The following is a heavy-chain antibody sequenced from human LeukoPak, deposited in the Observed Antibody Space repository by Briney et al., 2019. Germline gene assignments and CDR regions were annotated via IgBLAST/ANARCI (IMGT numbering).Heavy chain of an antibody. J-gene: IGHJ5*02. CDR3: ARVPRGYSWFDP. D-gene: IGHD6-13*01. Sequence: ASVKVSFKASGYTFTGCYMHWVRQAPGQGLEWMGWINPNSGGTNYAQKFQGRVTMTRDTSISTAYMELSRLRSDDTAVYYCARVPRGYSWFDPWGQGTLVSVSS. CDR2: INPNSGGT. V-gene: IGHV1-2*02. CDR1: GYTFTGCY.